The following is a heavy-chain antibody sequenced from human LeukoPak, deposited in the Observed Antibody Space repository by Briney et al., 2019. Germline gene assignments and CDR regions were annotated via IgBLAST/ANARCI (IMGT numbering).Heavy chain of an antibody. CDR3: AKGAVVTTYYFDY. D-gene: IGHD4-17*01. Sequence: GGSLRLSCAASGFTFSSYAMSWVRQAPGKGLEWVSAISASGGTTYYADSVKGRFTISRDNSRNTLYLQMNSLRAENTAVYYCAKGAVVTTYYFDYWGQGTLVTVSS. J-gene: IGHJ4*02. CDR2: ISASGGTT. V-gene: IGHV3-23*01. CDR1: GFTFSSYA.